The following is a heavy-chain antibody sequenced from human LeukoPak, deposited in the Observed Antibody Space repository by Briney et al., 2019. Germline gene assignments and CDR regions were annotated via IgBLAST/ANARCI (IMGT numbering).Heavy chain of an antibody. CDR1: GYSISSGYY. J-gene: IGHJ5*02. D-gene: IGHD2-2*01. CDR2: IYHSGST. CDR3: ARDRCTSCSSRFDP. V-gene: IGHV4-38-2*02. Sequence: SETLSLTCAVSGYSISSGYYWGWIRQPPGKGLEWIGSIYHSGSTYYNPSLKSRVTISVDTSKNQFSLKLSSVTAADTAVYYGARDRCTSCSSRFDPWGQGTLVTVSS.